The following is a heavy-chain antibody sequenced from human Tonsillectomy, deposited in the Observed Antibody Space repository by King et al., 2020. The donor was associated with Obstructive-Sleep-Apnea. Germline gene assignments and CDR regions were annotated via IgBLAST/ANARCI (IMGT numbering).Heavy chain of an antibody. CDR1: GFIFSNYG. J-gene: IGHJ3*01. V-gene: IGHV3-30*02. D-gene: IGHD3-22*01. CDR2: IWKDTSDQ. CDR3: AKDPRGGSSGDAFDF. Sequence: VQLVESGGGVVQPGGSLRLSCAASGFIFSNYGMNGVLPAPSKGLEWVGDIWKDTSDQLYTDSVKGRFTISRDNSKSTLYLQMNRLRAEDTAMYYCAKDPRGGSSGDAFDFWGQGTMVTVSS.